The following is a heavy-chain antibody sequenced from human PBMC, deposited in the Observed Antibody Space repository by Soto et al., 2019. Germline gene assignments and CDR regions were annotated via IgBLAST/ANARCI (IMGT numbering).Heavy chain of an antibody. D-gene: IGHD3-22*01. Sequence: VKVSCKASGYTFTSYDINWVRQATGQGLEWMGWMNPNSGNTGYAQKFQGRVTMTRNTSISTAYMELSSLRSEDTAVYYRARGLRAYYYDSRGPGYWGQGTLVTVSS. CDR1: GYTFTSYD. V-gene: IGHV1-8*01. J-gene: IGHJ4*02. CDR3: ARGLRAYYYDSRGPGY. CDR2: MNPNSGNT.